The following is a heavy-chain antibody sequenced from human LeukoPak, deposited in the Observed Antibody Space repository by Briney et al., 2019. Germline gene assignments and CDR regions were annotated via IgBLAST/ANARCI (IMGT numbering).Heavy chain of an antibody. CDR3: ARYCGAASCYSGFDY. J-gene: IGHJ4*02. D-gene: IGHD2-15*01. CDR2: ISGDGVT. V-gene: IGHV3-23*01. Sequence: GGSLRLSCAASGFTFGSYVMSWVRQAPGKGPEWVSAISGDGVTYYADSVKGRFTISRDNSKNTLYLQMNSLGGEDTALYYCARYCGAASCYSGFDYWGQGTLVTVAS. CDR1: GFTFGSYV.